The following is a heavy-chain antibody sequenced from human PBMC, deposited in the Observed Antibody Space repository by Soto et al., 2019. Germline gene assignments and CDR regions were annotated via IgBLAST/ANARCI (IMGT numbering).Heavy chain of an antibody. CDR2: MSYSGTT. Sequence: SETLSLTCTVSGGSISSRNYFWGWIRQHPAKGLEWIAYMSYSGTTHYNPSLRTRVIVSLDTSMNQFSLKLSSVAAADTAVYFCARYCSGGTCQYAFDIWGQGSMVTVSS. J-gene: IGHJ3*02. D-gene: IGHD2-15*01. CDR1: GGSISSRNYF. CDR3: ARYCSGGTCQYAFDI. V-gene: IGHV4-31*03.